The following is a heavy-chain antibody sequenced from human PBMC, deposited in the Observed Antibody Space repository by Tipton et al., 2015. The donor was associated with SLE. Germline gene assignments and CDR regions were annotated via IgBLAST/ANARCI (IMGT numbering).Heavy chain of an antibody. CDR1: GYFISSGYY. Sequence: TLSLTCTVSGYFISSGYYWGWIRQPPGKGLEWIGSIYHSGSTYYNPSLKSRVTISVDTSKNQFSLKLSSVTAADTAVYYCARGFGSRVDYWGQGTLVTVSS. CDR2: IYHSGST. D-gene: IGHD3-10*01. V-gene: IGHV4-38-2*02. CDR3: ARGFGSRVDY. J-gene: IGHJ4*02.